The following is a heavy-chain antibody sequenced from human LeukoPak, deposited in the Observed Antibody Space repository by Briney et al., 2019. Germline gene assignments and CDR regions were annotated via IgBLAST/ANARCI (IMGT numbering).Heavy chain of an antibody. CDR3: ARADCSSTSCYELDY. J-gene: IGHJ4*02. CDR2: ISGSDTTI. D-gene: IGHD2-2*01. V-gene: IGHV3-11*04. Sequence: GGSLRLSCAGSVFTFSDYYMSWIRQAPGKGLEWVSYISGSDTTIYYADSVKGRFTISRDNAQNSLYLQMNTLRADDTAVYYCARADCSSTSCYELDYWGQGTLVTVSS. CDR1: VFTFSDYY.